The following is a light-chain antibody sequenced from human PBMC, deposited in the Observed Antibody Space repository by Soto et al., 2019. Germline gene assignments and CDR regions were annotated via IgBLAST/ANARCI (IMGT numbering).Light chain of an antibody. Sequence: IQLTHSPAVLSATVGDTVTITCRASQALSNYLACYQQKPGKSPDLLIYSASTLQSGVPSRFSGSGSETEFSITIRALQPEDFTPYYSEHLRRYPITFGGGTKVDI. V-gene: IGKV1-9*01. CDR1: QALSNY. J-gene: IGKJ4*01. CDR3: EHLRRYPIT. CDR2: SAS.